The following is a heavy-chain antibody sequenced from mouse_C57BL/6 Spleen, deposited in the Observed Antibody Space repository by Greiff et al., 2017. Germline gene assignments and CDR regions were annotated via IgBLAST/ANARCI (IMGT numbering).Heavy chain of an antibody. J-gene: IGHJ2*01. CDR3: RGYGSSYRYYFDD. CDR1: GYTFTDYE. V-gene: IGHV1-15*01. D-gene: IGHD1-1*01. Sequence: VQLVESGAELVRPGASVTLSCKASGYTFTDYEMHWVKQTPVHGLEWIGAIDPETGGTAYNQKFKGKAILTADKSSSTAYMELRSLTSEDSAVYYCRGYGSSYRYYFDDWGQGTTLTVSS. CDR2: IDPETGGT.